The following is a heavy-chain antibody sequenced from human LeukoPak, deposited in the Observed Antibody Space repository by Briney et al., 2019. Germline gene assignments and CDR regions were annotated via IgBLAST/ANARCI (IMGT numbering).Heavy chain of an antibody. J-gene: IGHJ4*02. V-gene: IGHV3-64*01. CDR1: GFTFSSYT. CDR3: ARDSGFWSGYYDY. Sequence: GGSLRLSCAASGFTFSSYTMHWVRQAPGKGLEYVSAISSNGGSTYYANSVKGRFTISRDNSKNTLYLQMNSLRAEDTAVYYCARDSGFWSGYYDYWGQGTLVTVSS. CDR2: ISSNGGST. D-gene: IGHD3-3*01.